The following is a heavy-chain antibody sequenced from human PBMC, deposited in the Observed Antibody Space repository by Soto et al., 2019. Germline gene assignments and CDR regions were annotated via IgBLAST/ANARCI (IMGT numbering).Heavy chain of an antibody. CDR1: GGSTSSGGYY. J-gene: IGHJ4*02. D-gene: IGHD2-21*01. CDR3: ARQCDYYYASRGYLLAY. Sequence: SETLSLTCTVSGGSTSSGGYYWSWIRQYPGKGLEWIGYIYYSGSTYYNPSLKSRVTISVDTSKNQFSLKLTSVTAADTAVYYCARQCDYYYASRGYLLAYRGQRTLVTVSA. CDR2: IYYSGST. V-gene: IGHV4-31*03.